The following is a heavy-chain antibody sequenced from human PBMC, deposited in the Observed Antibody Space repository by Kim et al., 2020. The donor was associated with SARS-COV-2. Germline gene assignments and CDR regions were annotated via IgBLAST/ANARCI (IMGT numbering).Heavy chain of an antibody. CDR3: AKDPSRRGYSSGWYLHFDY. Sequence: GGSLRLSCAASGFTFSSYAMSWVRQAPGKGLEWVSAISGSGGSTYYADSVKGRFTISRDNSKNTLYLQMNSLGAEDTAVYYCAKDPSRRGYSSGWYLHFDYWGQGTLGTVSS. V-gene: IGHV3-23*01. CDR2: ISGSGGST. CDR1: GFTFSSYA. J-gene: IGHJ4*02. D-gene: IGHD6-19*01.